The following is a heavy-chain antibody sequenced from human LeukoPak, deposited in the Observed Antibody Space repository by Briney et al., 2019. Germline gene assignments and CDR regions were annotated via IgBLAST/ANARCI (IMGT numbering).Heavy chain of an antibody. CDR2: IYHSGST. D-gene: IGHD3-10*01. J-gene: IGHJ4*02. V-gene: IGHV4-38-2*02. CDR1: GYSISSGYY. CDR3: ARLLVRGVTATIDY. Sequence: SETLSLTCTVSGYSISSGYYWGWIRQPPGKGLEWIGSIYHSGSTYYNPSLKSRVTISVDTSKNQFSLKLSSVTAADTAVYYCARLLVRGVTATIDYWGQGTLVTVSS.